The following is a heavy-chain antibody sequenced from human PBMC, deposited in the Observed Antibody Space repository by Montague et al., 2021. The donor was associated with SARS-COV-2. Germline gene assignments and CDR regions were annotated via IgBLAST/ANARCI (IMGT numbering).Heavy chain of an antibody. D-gene: IGHD3-16*02. CDR1: GASRSNKNYY. V-gene: IGHV4-39*01. CDR3: ARLGITLGGVIVIHYYFDV. Sequence: SETLSLTCTFSGASRSNKNYYWGWIRQPPGKGLEWIGSISYSATSYSNPSLKSRVTMSVDTSRNQLSLNLSSVTVADTAVYYCARLGITLGGVIVIHYYFDVWGQGTLVTVSS. CDR2: ISYSATS. J-gene: IGHJ4*02.